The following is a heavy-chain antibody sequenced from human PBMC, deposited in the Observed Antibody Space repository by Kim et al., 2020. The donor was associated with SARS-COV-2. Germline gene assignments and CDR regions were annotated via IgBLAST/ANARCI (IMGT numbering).Heavy chain of an antibody. D-gene: IGHD3-10*01. CDR3: VKGGGGSGFEY. CDR1: GFTVSSDG. CDR2: FAGSGPST. V-gene: IGHV3-23*01. Sequence: GGSLRLSCAASGFTVSSDGMDWVRQAPGKGLEWVSSFAGSGPSTYYADSVQGRFTISRDNSKNTLYLQMNSLRVEDTALYYCVKGGGGSGFEYWGQGTLVTVSS. J-gene: IGHJ4*02.